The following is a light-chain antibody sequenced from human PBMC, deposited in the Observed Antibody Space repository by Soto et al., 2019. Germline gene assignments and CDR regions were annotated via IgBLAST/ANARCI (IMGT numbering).Light chain of an antibody. CDR2: GAS. J-gene: IGKJ4*01. CDR3: QQYNDWPLT. V-gene: IGKV3-15*01. CDR1: QSVSSN. Sequence: EIVMTQSPATLSVSPGERATLSCRASQSVSSNLAWYQQKPGQAPRLLIYGASTRATGIPARFSGSGSGTEFTLTISSLQSEDFAVYYCQQYNDWPLTCCGGTKVEIK.